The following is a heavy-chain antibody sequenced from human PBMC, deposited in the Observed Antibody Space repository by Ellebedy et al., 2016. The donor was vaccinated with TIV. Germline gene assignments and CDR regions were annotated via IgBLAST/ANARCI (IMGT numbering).Heavy chain of an antibody. D-gene: IGHD2-21*02. CDR3: AKDRTSGDGYWVFDS. J-gene: IGHJ4*02. CDR2: IVGSGA. CDR1: GFPSSPYA. Sequence: PGGSLRPSCAASGFPSSPYAMAWVRQAPGKGLEWVSGIVGSGAQKYADSVKGRFTISRDNSKRTVDLQMRSVRAEDTAVYFCAKDRTSGDGYWVFDSWGQGTMVSVSS. V-gene: IGHV3-23*01.